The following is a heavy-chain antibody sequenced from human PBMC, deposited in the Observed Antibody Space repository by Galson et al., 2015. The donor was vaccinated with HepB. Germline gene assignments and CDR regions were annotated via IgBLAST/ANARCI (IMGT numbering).Heavy chain of an antibody. Sequence: SLRLSCAASGFTFAHYAMTWVRQAPGKGLVWVSSISDDGGRTYYADSVEGRFIISRDNSGNTLYLEMTSLRAEDTALYYCAKGRFPDSNGYYSDFFDFWGQGSLATVSS. CDR1: GFTFAHYA. CDR2: ISDDGGRT. D-gene: IGHD3-22*01. CDR3: AKGRFPDSNGYYSDFFDF. V-gene: IGHV3-23*01. J-gene: IGHJ4*02.